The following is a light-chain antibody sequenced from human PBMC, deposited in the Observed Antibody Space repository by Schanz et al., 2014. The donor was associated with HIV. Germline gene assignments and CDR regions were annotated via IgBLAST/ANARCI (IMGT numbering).Light chain of an antibody. Sequence: EIVLTQSPGTLSLSPGERATLSCRASQSVNTNYLAWYQQKPGQSPRLLIYDASNRATGIPDRFSGRGSGTDFTLTINRLEPEDVAVYYCQQYGSSPKTFGQGTKLEIK. CDR1: QSVNTNY. CDR3: QQYGSSPKT. CDR2: DAS. J-gene: IGKJ2*01. V-gene: IGKV3-20*01.